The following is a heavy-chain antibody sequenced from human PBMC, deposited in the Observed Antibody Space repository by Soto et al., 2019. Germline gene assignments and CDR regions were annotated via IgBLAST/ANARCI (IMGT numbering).Heavy chain of an antibody. J-gene: IGHJ4*01. CDR3: AKGRSRGSPKYYFDY. Sequence: HPGGSLSLSCVASGFMFNNNAMSWVRQAPGKGLEWVSGISSSGVDTYYADSVKGRFAISRDTSKNTLYLQMNSLRAEDTAVYFCAKGRSRGSPKYYFDYWGPGTLVTVSS. CDR1: GFMFNNNA. V-gene: IGHV3-23*01. CDR2: ISSSGVDT.